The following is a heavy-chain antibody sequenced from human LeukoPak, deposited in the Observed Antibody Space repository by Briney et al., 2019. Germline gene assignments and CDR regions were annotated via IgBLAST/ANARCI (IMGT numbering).Heavy chain of an antibody. CDR3: ASDLGGYSYGPDDY. J-gene: IGHJ4*02. CDR2: IIPILGIA. V-gene: IGHV1-69*10. CDR1: GGTFSSYT. Sequence: ASVMISCKASGGTFSSYTISWVRQAPGQGLEWMGRIIPILGIANYAQKFQGRVTITADKSTSTAYMELSSLRSEDTAVYYCASDLGGYSYGPDDYWGQGTLDTVSS. D-gene: IGHD5-18*01.